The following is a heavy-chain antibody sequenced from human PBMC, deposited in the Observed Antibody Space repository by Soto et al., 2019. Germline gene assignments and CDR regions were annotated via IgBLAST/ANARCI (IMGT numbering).Heavy chain of an antibody. CDR2: IKSKALGGTT. Sequence: VGSLRLSCAGSGFAFSSACINWVRQAPGKGLEWVGRIKSKALGGTTDFAAPVRGRFAITRDDSRNMAYMQMNSLNTEDTAVYYCARDKELELPGRGWFDPRGQGTLVTLSS. CDR1: GFAFSSAC. CDR3: ARDKELELPGRGWFDP. V-gene: IGHV3-15*07. J-gene: IGHJ5*02. D-gene: IGHD1-7*01.